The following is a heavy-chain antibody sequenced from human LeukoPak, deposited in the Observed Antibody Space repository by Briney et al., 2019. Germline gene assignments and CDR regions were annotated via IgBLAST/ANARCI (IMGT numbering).Heavy chain of an antibody. CDR2: ISGSGGST. V-gene: IGHV3-23*01. CDR3: AKNFALWSSSSWGYFDY. D-gene: IGHD6-6*01. Sequence: PGGSLRLSCAASGFTFSSYAMSWVRQAPGKGLEWVSAISGSGGSTYYADSVKGRFTISRDNSKNTLYLQMNSLRAEDTAVYYCAKNFALWSSSSWGYFDYWGQGTLVTVSS. J-gene: IGHJ4*02. CDR1: GFTFSSYA.